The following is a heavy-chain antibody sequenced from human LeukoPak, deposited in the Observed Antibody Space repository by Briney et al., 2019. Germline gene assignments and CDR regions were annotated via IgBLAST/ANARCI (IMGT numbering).Heavy chain of an antibody. CDR2: IKQDGSEQ. Sequence: PGGSLRLSCAASGFTFSSYLMSWVRQAPGKGLEWVANIKQDGSEQYYVDSVKGRFTISRDNAKNSLYLQMNSLRAEDTAVYYCARKNGLDYWGQGTLVTVSS. CDR3: ARKNGLDY. CDR1: GFTFSSYL. V-gene: IGHV3-7*01. J-gene: IGHJ4*02.